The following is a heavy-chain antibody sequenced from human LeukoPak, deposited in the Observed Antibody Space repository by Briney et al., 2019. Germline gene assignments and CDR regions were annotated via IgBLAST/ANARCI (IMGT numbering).Heavy chain of an antibody. CDR1: GFTFTSSA. Sequence: ASVKVSCKASGFTFTSSAVQWVRQARGQRLEWIGWIVVGSGNTNYAQKFQERVTITRDMSTSTAYMELSGLRSEDTAVYYCAATAVTFGGVIPLDYWGQGTLVTVSS. J-gene: IGHJ4*02. D-gene: IGHD3-16*02. CDR3: AATAVTFGGVIPLDY. V-gene: IGHV1-58*01. CDR2: IVVGSGNT.